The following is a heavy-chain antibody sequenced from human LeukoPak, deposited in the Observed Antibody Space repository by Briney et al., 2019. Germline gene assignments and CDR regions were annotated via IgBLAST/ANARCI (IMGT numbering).Heavy chain of an antibody. CDR3: AGTECWGRSYYWAVGF. D-gene: IGHD2-15*01. V-gene: IGHV4-59*08. CDR1: GGSISSYY. J-gene: IGHJ4*02. Sequence: SETLSLTCAVSGGSISSYYWSWIRQPPGKGLEWIGYIYYSGSTNYNPSLKSRVTISVDTSKNQFSLKLSSVTAADTAVSYCAGTECWGRSYYWAVGFWGQETRVSVST. CDR2: IYYSGST.